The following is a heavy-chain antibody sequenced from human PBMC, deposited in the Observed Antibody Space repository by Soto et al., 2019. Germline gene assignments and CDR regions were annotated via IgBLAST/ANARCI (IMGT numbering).Heavy chain of an antibody. V-gene: IGHV4-4*02. CDR3: ARDNLNGLRFLRGWFDP. D-gene: IGHD3-3*01. J-gene: IGHJ5*02. CDR1: GGSIGSSNW. CDR2: IYHSGST. Sequence: PSETLSVTCAVSGGSIGSSNWWRWVRQPPGKGLEWIGEIYHSGSTNYNPSLKSRVTISVDKSKNKLSLKLSSVTAADTAVYYCARDNLNGLRFLRGWFDPWAQGTLVTVSS.